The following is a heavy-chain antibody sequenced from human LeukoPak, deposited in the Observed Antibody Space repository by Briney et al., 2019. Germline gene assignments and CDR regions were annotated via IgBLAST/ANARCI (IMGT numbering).Heavy chain of an antibody. CDR2: INTNTGNP. Sequence: ASVKVSCKASGYTSTSYAMNWVRQAPGQGLEWMGWINTNTGNPTYAQGFTGRFVFSLDTSVSTAYLQISSLKAEDTAVYYCARQIAAAGTAGNWFDPWGQGTLVTVSS. CDR1: GYTSTSYA. J-gene: IGHJ5*02. CDR3: ARQIAAAGTAGNWFDP. D-gene: IGHD6-13*01. V-gene: IGHV7-4-1*02.